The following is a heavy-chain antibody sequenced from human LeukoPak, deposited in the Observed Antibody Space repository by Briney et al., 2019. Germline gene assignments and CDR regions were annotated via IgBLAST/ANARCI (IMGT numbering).Heavy chain of an antibody. Sequence: GGSLRLSCAASGFTFSSYAMTWVRQAPGKGLEWVSAISGSDYSTYYADSVKGRFTISRDNSKNTLYLQMNSLRAEDTAVYYCAKGNSLYFYSGMDVWGQGTTVTVSS. CDR3: AKGNSLYFYSGMDV. CDR1: GFTFSSYA. CDR2: ISGSDYST. D-gene: IGHD2-21*01. J-gene: IGHJ6*02. V-gene: IGHV3-23*01.